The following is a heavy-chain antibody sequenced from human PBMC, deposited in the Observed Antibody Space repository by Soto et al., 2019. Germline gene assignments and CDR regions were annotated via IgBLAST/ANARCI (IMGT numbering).Heavy chain of an antibody. CDR1: GYTFTSYG. Sequence: QVQLVQSGAEVKKPGASVKVSCKASGYTFTSYGISWVRQAPGQGLEWMGWISAYKGNTNYAQKLQGRVTMTTDTSTSTPYMELRSLRSDDTAIYFCARHMAGDSYYYGMDVWGQGTTVIVSS. CDR3: ARHMAGDSYYYGMDV. CDR2: ISAYKGNT. D-gene: IGHD2-21*01. J-gene: IGHJ6*02. V-gene: IGHV1-18*01.